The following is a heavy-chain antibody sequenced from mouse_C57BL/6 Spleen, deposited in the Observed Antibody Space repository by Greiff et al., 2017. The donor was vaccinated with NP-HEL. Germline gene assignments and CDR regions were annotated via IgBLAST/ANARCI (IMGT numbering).Heavy chain of an antibody. CDR1: FSSFLLSF. CDR2: IYPGDGDT. J-gene: IGHJ2*01. V-gene: IGHV1-82*01. CDR3: AREYDYDAAYYFDY. Sequence: QVQLQQSGPELVKPGPSVKIYLPCSFSSFLLSFIPFFPHIPVKGLEWIGRIYPGDGDTNYNGKFKGKATLTADKSSSTAYMQLSSLTSEDSAVYFCAREYDYDAAYYFDYWGQGTTLTVSS. D-gene: IGHD2-4*01.